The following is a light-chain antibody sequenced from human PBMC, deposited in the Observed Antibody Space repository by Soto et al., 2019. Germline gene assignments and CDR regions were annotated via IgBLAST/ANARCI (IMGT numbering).Light chain of an antibody. CDR2: EVS. V-gene: IGLV2-14*01. CDR3: SSYTSSSTLV. CDR1: SSDVGAYNY. Sequence: QSVLTQPASVSGSPGQSITISCTGTSSDVGAYNYVSWYQQHAGKAPKLMIYEVSNRPSGVSNRFSGSKSGNTASLTISGLQAEDEADYYCSSYTSSSTLVFGTGTKLTVL. J-gene: IGLJ1*01.